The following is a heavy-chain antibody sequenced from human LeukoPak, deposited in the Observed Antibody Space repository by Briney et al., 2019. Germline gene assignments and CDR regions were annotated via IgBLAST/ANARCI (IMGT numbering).Heavy chain of an antibody. CDR3: ARFLAAAGTLVY. CDR1: GYTFTGYY. D-gene: IGHD6-13*01. V-gene: IGHV1-2*02. J-gene: IGHJ4*02. Sequence: ASVKVSCKASGYTFTGYYMHWVRQAPGQGLEWMGWINPNSGGTNYAQKFQGRVTMTRDTSISTAYMELSRLRSDDTAVYYCARFLAAAGTLVYWVQGTLVTVSS. CDR2: INPNSGGT.